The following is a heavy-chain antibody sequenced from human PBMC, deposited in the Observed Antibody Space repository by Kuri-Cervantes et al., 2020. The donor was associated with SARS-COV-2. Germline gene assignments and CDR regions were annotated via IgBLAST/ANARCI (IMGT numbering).Heavy chain of an antibody. CDR2: ISSRSSYI. J-gene: IGHJ6*02. Sequence: GESLKISCAASGFTFSNYNMNWVRQAPGKGLEWVSSISSRSSYIYYADSVKGRFTISRDNAKNSLYLQMNSLRDEDTAVYYCARGGYDSPIFYYYGMDVWGQGTTVTVSS. CDR1: GFTFSNYN. D-gene: IGHD5-12*01. CDR3: ARGGYDSPIFYYYGMDV. V-gene: IGHV3-21*01.